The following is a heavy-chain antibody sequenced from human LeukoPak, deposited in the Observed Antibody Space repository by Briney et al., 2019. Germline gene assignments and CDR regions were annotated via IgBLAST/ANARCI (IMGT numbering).Heavy chain of an antibody. D-gene: IGHD3-9*01. Sequence: GESLKISCKGSGYSFTSYWISWVRQMIGKGLELMGRIDPSDSYTNSSPSFQGHVTISADKSISTAYLQWSSLKASDTAMYYCARLEPYYDILTGYYTYWGQGTLVTVSS. CDR3: ARLEPYYDILTGYYTY. CDR1: GYSFTSYW. V-gene: IGHV5-10-1*01. J-gene: IGHJ4*02. CDR2: IDPSDSYT.